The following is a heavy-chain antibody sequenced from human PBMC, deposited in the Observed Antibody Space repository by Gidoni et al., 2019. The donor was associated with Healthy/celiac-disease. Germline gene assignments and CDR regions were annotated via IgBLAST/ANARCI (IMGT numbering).Heavy chain of an antibody. Sequence: QVQLVESGGGVVQPGRSLRLSCAASGFTFSSYGMHWVRQAPGTALELVAVISYDVSNKYYADSVEARFTFSSDDSNNTRYLQLNSLSAEDTALYSCAKGGYGDDAFDICGPAPMVTVSS. V-gene: IGHV3-30*18. D-gene: IGHD4-17*01. J-gene: IGHJ3*02. CDR1: GFTFSSYG. CDR3: AKGGYGDDAFDI. CDR2: ISYDVSNK.